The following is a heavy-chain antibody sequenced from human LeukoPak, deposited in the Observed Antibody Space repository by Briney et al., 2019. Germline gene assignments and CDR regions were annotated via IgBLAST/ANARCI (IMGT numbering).Heavy chain of an antibody. CDR2: INSGGSGT. D-gene: IGHD7-27*01. CDR3: ATSLGPLTEY. J-gene: IGHJ4*02. V-gene: IGHV3-74*01. Sequence: GGSLRLSCVPSGFSFSNYAMSWVRQAPGKGLVWVSRINSGGSGTSYADSVEGRFTISRDNAKNTLYLQMNSLRAEDTAVYYCATSLGPLTEYWGQGTLVTVSS. CDR1: GFSFSNYA.